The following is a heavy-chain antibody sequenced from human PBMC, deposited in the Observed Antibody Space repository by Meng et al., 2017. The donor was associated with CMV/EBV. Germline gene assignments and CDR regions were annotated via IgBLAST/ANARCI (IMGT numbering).Heavy chain of an antibody. V-gene: IGHV1-8*01. CDR2: MNPNSGNT. J-gene: IGHJ4*02. CDR3: ARPRMGATYFDY. CDR1: VYTFTSYD. Sequence: ASVKVSCKASVYTFTSYDINWVRQATGQGLEWMGWMNPNSGNTGYAQKFQGRVTMTRNTSISTAYMELSSLRSEDTAVYYCARPRMGATYFDYWGQGTLVTVSS. D-gene: IGHD1-26*01.